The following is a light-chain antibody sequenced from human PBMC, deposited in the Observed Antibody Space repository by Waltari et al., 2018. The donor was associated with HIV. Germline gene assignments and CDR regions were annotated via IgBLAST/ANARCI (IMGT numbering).Light chain of an antibody. CDR3: CSYAGSSTFKV. J-gene: IGLJ2*01. V-gene: IGLV2-23*02. Sequence: QSALTQPASVSGSPGQSITISCPGTSSDVGSYNLVSCYPQHPGKAPKLLIYEVKKRPSGVSNRLSGSKSGNTASLTISGLQAEDEADYYCCSYAGSSTFKVFGGGTKLTVL. CDR2: EVK. CDR1: SSDVGSYNL.